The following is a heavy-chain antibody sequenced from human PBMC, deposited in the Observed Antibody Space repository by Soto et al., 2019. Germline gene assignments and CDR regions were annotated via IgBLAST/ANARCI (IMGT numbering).Heavy chain of an antibody. Sequence: EVQLLESGGGLVQPGGSLRLSCAASGFTFSSYAMSWVRQAPGKGLEWVSAISGSGGSTYYADSVKGRFTISRDNSKNTLYLQMNSLRAEDTAVYYCAKVGAASGYCSSTRCLDAFDIWGQGTMVTVSS. CDR3: AKVGAASGYCSSTRCLDAFDI. V-gene: IGHV3-23*01. CDR1: GFTFSSYA. D-gene: IGHD2-2*01. J-gene: IGHJ3*02. CDR2: ISGSGGST.